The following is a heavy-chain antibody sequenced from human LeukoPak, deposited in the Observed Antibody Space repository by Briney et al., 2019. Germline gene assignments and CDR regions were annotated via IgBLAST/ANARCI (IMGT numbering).Heavy chain of an antibody. J-gene: IGHJ5*02. CDR1: GYTFTGDF. V-gene: IGHV1-2*02. CDR3: ARGNIGTRRGENWFDP. Sequence: ASVKVSCKASGYTFTGDFIHWVRQAPGQGLEWMGWINSDSGGTNYARKFQGRVTMTRDTSISTAYMELSSLRSDDTAVFYCARGNIGTRRGENWFDPWGQGTLVTVSS. D-gene: IGHD6-6*01. CDR2: INSDSGGT.